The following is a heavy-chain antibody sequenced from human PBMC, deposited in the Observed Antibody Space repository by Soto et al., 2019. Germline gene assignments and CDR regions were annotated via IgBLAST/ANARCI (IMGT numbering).Heavy chain of an antibody. Sequence: ASVKVSCKASGYTFASYAMHWVRQAPGQRLEWMGWINAGNGNTKYSQKFQGRVTITRDTSASTAYMELSSLRSEDTAVYYCARVRLPRIAAAGTLYYYGMDVCGQGTTVTVSS. J-gene: IGHJ6*02. CDR1: GYTFASYA. D-gene: IGHD6-13*01. V-gene: IGHV1-3*01. CDR3: ARVRLPRIAAAGTLYYYGMDV. CDR2: INAGNGNT.